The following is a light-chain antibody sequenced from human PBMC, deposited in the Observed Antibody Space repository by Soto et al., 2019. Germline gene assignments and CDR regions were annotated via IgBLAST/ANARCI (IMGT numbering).Light chain of an antibody. CDR1: QGISNY. V-gene: IGKV1-27*01. J-gene: IGKJ2*01. CDR2: AAS. Sequence: DIQMTQSPSSLSASIGDRVTITCRASQGISNYLAWYQQKPGKVPKLLIYAASTLQSGVPSRFSGSGSGTDFILTISSLQPGDVATYYCQKYDSAPYTFGQGTKLEIK. CDR3: QKYDSAPYT.